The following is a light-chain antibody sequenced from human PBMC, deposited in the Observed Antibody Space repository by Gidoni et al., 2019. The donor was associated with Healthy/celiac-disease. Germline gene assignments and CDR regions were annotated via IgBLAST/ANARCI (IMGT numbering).Light chain of an antibody. CDR1: QSISSY. CDR3: HQSYSTPLT. V-gene: IGKV1-39*01. J-gene: IGKJ4*01. Sequence: DIQMTQSPSSLSASVGDRVTITCRASQSISSYLNWYQQKPGKAPKLLIYAAYSLQSGVPSRFSGSGSGTDCTLTISSLQLEDFATYYCHQSYSTPLTFGGGTKVEIK. CDR2: AAY.